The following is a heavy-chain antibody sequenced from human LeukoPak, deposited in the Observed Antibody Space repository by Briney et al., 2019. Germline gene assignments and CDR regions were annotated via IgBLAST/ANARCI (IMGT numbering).Heavy chain of an antibody. CDR3: AKDKGGSWDLDAFDI. CDR2: VSYDGSNK. D-gene: IGHD2-15*01. V-gene: IGHV3-30*18. J-gene: IGHJ3*02. CDR1: GFTFSSYG. Sequence: PGRSLRLSCAASGFTFSSYGMHWVRQAPGKGLEWVAVVSYDGSNKYYADSVKGRFTISRDNSKNTLYLQMNSLRAEDTAVYYCAKDKGGSWDLDAFDIWGQGTMVPVSS.